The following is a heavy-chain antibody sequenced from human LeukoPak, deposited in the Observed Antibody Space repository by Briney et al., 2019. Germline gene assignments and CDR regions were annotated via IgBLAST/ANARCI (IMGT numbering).Heavy chain of an antibody. Sequence: PGGSLRLSCAASGFTFSSYWMSWVRQSPGKGLEWVAVISYDGSNKYYADSVKGRFTISRDNAKNSPYLQMNSLRAEDTAVYYCAELGITMIGGVWGKGTTVTISS. CDR3: AELGITMIGGV. J-gene: IGHJ6*04. V-gene: IGHV3-30*18. CDR2: ISYDGSNK. CDR1: GFTFSSYW. D-gene: IGHD3-10*02.